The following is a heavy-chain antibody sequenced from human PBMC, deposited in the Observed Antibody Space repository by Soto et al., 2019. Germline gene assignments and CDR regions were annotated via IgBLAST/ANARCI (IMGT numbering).Heavy chain of an antibody. D-gene: IGHD2-21*02. CDR1: GGSFSGYY. CDR3: ARGLSTVTAYYFDY. V-gene: IGHV4-34*01. CDR2: INHSGST. J-gene: IGHJ4*02. Sequence: SETLSLTCAVYGGSFSGYYWSWIRQPPGKGLEWIGEINHSGSTNYNPSLKSRVTISVDTSKNQFSLKLSSVTAADTAVYYCARGLSTVTAYYFDYWGQGTLVTVSS.